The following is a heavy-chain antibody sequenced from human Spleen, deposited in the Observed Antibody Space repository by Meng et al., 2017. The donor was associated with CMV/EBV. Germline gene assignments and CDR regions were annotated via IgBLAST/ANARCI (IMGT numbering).Heavy chain of an antibody. Sequence: TSGYSFSDYDINWLRQAAGQGLEWMGWMNPNTFNRGYTDNFQGRLTVTMDTSRRTAYMELTSLTSADTAVYYCARTSYYPGQGFDYWGQGTLVTVSS. CDR1: GYSFSDYD. CDR3: ARTSYYPGQGFDY. D-gene: IGHD3-22*01. V-gene: IGHV1-8*01. CDR2: MNPNTFNR. J-gene: IGHJ4*02.